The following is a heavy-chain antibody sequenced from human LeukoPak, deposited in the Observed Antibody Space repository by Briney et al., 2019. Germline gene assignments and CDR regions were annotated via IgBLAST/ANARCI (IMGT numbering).Heavy chain of an antibody. D-gene: IGHD3-3*01. Sequence: SETLSLTCAVYGGSFSGYYWSWIRQPPGKGLEWIGETNHSGSTNYNPSLKSRVTISVDTSKNQFSLKLSSVTAADTAVYYCARARNYDFWSGYLYYFDYWGQGTLVTVSS. CDR2: TNHSGST. CDR1: GGSFSGYY. V-gene: IGHV4-34*01. CDR3: ARARNYDFWSGYLYYFDY. J-gene: IGHJ4*02.